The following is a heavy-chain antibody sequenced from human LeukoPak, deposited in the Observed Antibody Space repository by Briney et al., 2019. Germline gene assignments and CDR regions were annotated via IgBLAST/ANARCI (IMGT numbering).Heavy chain of an antibody. J-gene: IGHJ4*02. D-gene: IGHD3-9*01. CDR1: GYTFTSYG. V-gene: IGHV1-18*01. CDR2: ISAYNGNT. CDR3: AGVPRLTGYSSIDY. Sequence: GASVKVSCKASGYTFTSYGISWVRQAPGQGLEWMGWISAYNGNTNYAQKLQGRVTMTTDTSTSTAYMELRSLRSDDTAVYYCAGVPRLTGYSSIDYWGQGTLVTVSS.